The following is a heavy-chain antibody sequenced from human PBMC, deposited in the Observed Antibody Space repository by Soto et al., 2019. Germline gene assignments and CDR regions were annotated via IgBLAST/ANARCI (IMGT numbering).Heavy chain of an antibody. V-gene: IGHV1-46*02. CDR3: ARDWGGSFYGMDV. CDR2: INPSGGST. CDR1: GYTINYY. J-gene: IGHJ6*02. D-gene: IGHD3-10*01. Sequence: GASVKVSCKTSGYTINYYIYWVRQAPGQGLEWMGLINPSGGSTNYAQKFQGRVTMTRDTSTGTVYMELSSLRSDDTAVYYCARDWGGSFYGMDVWGQGTTVPVSS.